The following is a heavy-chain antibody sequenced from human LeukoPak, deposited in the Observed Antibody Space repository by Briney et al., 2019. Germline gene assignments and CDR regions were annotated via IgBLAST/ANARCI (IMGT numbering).Heavy chain of an antibody. D-gene: IGHD4-23*01. Sequence: PSETLSLTCTVSGGSISSYYWSWIRQPPGKGLEWIGYIYYSGSTNYNPSLKSRVTISVDTSKNQFSLKLSSVTAADTAVYYCARHRWTDAFDIWGQGTMVTVSS. CDR1: GGSISSYY. J-gene: IGHJ3*02. CDR3: ARHRWTDAFDI. CDR2: IYYSGST. V-gene: IGHV4-59*08.